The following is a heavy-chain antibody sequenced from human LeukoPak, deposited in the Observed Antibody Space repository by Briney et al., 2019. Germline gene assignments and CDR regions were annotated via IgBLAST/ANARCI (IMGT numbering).Heavy chain of an antibody. CDR1: GFTFSSYS. Sequence: GGSLRLSCAASGFTFSSYSMNWVRQAPGKGLEWVSSISSSSSYIYYADSVKGRFTISRDNAKNSLYLQMNSLRAEDTAVYYCARDAAAGTIRHNWFDPWGQGTLSPSRQ. V-gene: IGHV3-21*01. CDR3: ARDAAAGTIRHNWFDP. J-gene: IGHJ5*02. CDR2: ISSSSSYI. D-gene: IGHD6-13*01.